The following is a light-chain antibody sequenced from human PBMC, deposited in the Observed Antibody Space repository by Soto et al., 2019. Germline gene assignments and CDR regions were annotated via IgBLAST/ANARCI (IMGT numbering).Light chain of an antibody. Sequence: EIVMTQSPATLSVSPGERATLSCRASQSVRINLAWYQQKPGQAPRLLIYGASSRATGIPARFSGSGSGTDFTHTISSLQSEDFAVYYCQQYNNWPPDLTFGGGTKVEIK. CDR3: QQYNNWPPDLT. CDR2: GAS. J-gene: IGKJ4*01. V-gene: IGKV3-15*01. CDR1: QSVRIN.